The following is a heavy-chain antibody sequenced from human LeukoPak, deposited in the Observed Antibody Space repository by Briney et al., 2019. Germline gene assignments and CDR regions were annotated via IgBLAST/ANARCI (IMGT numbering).Heavy chain of an antibody. D-gene: IGHD5-18*01. CDR3: AKGNSGYSYGYFDY. V-gene: IGHV3-23*01. J-gene: IGHJ4*02. CDR1: GFTFSSYA. CDR2: ISGSGGST. Sequence: PGGSLRLSCAASGFTFSSYAMSWVRQAPGKGLEWVSAISGSGGSTYYADSVKGRFTTSRDNSKNTLYLQMNSLRAEDTAVYYCAKGNSGYSYGYFDYWGQGTLVTVSS.